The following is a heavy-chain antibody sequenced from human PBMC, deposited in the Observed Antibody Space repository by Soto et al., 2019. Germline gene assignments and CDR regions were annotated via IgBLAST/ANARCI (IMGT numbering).Heavy chain of an antibody. CDR2: INSDGSST. CDR1: GFTFSSYW. CDR3: ARDLPVVTAIWYYYGMDV. D-gene: IGHD2-21*02. V-gene: IGHV3-74*01. J-gene: IGHJ6*02. Sequence: LRLSCAASGFTFSSYWMHWVRQAPGKGLVWVSRINSDGSSTSYADSVKGRFTISRDNAKNTLYLQMNSLRAEDTAVYYCARDLPVVTAIWYYYGMDVWGQGTTVTVSS.